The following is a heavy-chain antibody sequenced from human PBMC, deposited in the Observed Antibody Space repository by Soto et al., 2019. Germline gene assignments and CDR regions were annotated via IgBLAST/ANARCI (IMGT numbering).Heavy chain of an antibody. V-gene: IGHV3-23*01. J-gene: IGHJ4*02. D-gene: IGHD1-26*01. CDR2: ISDSGDDT. Sequence: EVQLLESGGGLVQPGGSLRLSCAASGFTFSSYTMSWVRQAPGKGLEWVSAISDSGDDTYYADSVKGRFTISRDTSKNTLYLQMNSLRAEDTAVYYCAKDLRSGSYYFDYWGQGTLVTVSS. CDR1: GFTFSSYT. CDR3: AKDLRSGSYYFDY.